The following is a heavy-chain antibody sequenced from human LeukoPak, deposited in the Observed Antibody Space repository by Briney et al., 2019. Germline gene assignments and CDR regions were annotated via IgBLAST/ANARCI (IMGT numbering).Heavy chain of an antibody. Sequence: GGSLRLSCAASGFTFSSYEMNWVRQAPGKGLEWVSYISSSGSTTYYADSVKGRFTISRDNAKNSLYLQMNSLRAEDTAVYYCARGSAVAGTGPYYYYYMDVWGKGTTVTVSS. CDR2: ISSSGSTT. CDR3: ARGSAVAGTGPYYYYYMDV. V-gene: IGHV3-48*03. CDR1: GFTFSSYE. D-gene: IGHD6-19*01. J-gene: IGHJ6*03.